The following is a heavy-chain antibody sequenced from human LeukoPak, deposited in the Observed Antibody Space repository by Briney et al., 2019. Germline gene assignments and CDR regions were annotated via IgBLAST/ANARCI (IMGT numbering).Heavy chain of an antibody. CDR2: IGGSGDKT. V-gene: IGHV3-23*01. D-gene: IGHD6-19*01. CDR1: GFTFNRNA. CDR3: VRRGDASSGWGDHDF. Sequence: GGSLRLSCVASGFTFNRNAISWVRPAPGKGLEWVSTIGGSGDKTFYADSVKGRFTISRDNSKNMVHLQMNSLTGEDTALYYCVRRGDASSGWGDHDFWGQGALVTVSS. J-gene: IGHJ4*02.